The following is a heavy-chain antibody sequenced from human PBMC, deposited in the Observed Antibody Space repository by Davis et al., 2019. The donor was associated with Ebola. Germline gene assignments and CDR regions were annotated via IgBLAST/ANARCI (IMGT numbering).Heavy chain of an antibody. CDR2: IYSGGTT. D-gene: IGHD3-22*01. CDR3: ARDFPAQDSRGYCHNTFDI. J-gene: IGHJ3*02. CDR1: GFSVSSNY. V-gene: IGHV3-53*01. Sequence: PGGSLRLSCAASGFSVSSNYMNWVRQAPGKGLEWVSVIYSGGTTYYADSVKGRFTVSRDNSKNTLYLQMNSLRDEDTAVYYCARDFPAQDSRGYCHNTFDIWGQGTMVTVSS.